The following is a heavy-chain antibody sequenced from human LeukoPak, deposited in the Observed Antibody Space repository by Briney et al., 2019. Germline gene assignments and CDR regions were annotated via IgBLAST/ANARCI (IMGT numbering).Heavy chain of an antibody. J-gene: IGHJ4*02. Sequence: ASVKVSCKVSGYTLTELSMHWVRQAPGKRLEWMGGFDPEDGETIYAQKFQGRVTMTEDTSTDTAYMELSSLRSEDTAVYYCATALGSWYYFDYWGQGTLVTVSS. CDR3: ATALGSWYYFDY. CDR2: FDPEDGET. V-gene: IGHV1-24*01. CDR1: GYTLTELS. D-gene: IGHD6-13*01.